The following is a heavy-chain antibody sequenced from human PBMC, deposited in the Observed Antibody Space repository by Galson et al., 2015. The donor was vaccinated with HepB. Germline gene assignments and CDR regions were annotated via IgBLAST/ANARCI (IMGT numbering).Heavy chain of an antibody. CDR2: MNPNSGNT. CDR1: GYTFTSYD. J-gene: IGHJ4*02. Sequence: SVKVSCKASGYTFTSYDINWVRQATGQGLEWMGWMNPNSGNTGYAQKFQGRVTMTRNTSISTAYMELSSLRSEDTAVYYCARLLSDYGDYVFDYWGQGTLVTVSS. D-gene: IGHD4-17*01. CDR3: ARLLSDYGDYVFDY. V-gene: IGHV1-8*01.